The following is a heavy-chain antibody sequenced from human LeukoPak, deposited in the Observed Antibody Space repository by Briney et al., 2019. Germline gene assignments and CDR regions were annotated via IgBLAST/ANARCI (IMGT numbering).Heavy chain of an antibody. Sequence: SETLSLTCTVSGGSISSYYWSWIRQPPGKGLEWIGYIYYSGSTNYNPSLKSRVTISVDTSKNQFSLKLSSVTAADTAVYYCARDLGNDFWSGSPYGMDVWGQGTTVTVSS. CDR2: IYYSGST. D-gene: IGHD3-3*01. V-gene: IGHV4-59*01. CDR3: ARDLGNDFWSGSPYGMDV. CDR1: GGSISSYY. J-gene: IGHJ6*02.